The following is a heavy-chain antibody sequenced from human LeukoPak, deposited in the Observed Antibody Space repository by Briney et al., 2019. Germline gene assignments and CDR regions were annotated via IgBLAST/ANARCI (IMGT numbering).Heavy chain of an antibody. Sequence: SETLSLTCTVSGYSISSGYYWGWIRQPPGKGLEWIGSIYYSGSTYYNPSLKSRVTISVDTSKNQFSLKLSSVTAADTAVYYCARGATTVTNWSQGTLVTVSS. V-gene: IGHV4-38-2*02. CDR1: GYSISSGYY. J-gene: IGHJ4*02. D-gene: IGHD4-17*01. CDR2: IYYSGST. CDR3: ARGATTVTN.